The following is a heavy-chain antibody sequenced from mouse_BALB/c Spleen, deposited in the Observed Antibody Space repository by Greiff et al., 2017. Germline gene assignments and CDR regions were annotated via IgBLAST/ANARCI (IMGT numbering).Heavy chain of an antibody. CDR3: ARRTMINYAMDY. J-gene: IGHJ4*01. D-gene: IGHD2-4*01. V-gene: IGHV3-6*02. Sequence: VQLKQSGPGLVKPSQSLSLTCSVTGYSITSGYYWNWIRQFPGNKLEWMGYISYDGSNNYNPSLKNRISITRDTSKNQFFLKLNSVTTEDTATYYCARRTMINYAMDYWGQGTSVTVSS. CDR1: GYSITSGYY. CDR2: ISYDGSN.